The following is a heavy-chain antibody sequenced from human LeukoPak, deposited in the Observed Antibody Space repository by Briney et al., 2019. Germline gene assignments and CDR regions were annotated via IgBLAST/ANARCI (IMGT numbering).Heavy chain of an antibody. V-gene: IGHV1-2*02. D-gene: IGHD3-22*01. Sequence: ASVKVSCKASGYTFTSYGISWVRQAPGQGLEWMGWINPNSGGTNYAQKFQGRVTMTRDTSISTAYMELSRLRSDDTAVYYCARDQSSGYWGYFDYWGQGTLVTVSS. CDR3: ARDQSSGYWGYFDY. CDR1: GYTFTSYG. J-gene: IGHJ4*02. CDR2: INPNSGGT.